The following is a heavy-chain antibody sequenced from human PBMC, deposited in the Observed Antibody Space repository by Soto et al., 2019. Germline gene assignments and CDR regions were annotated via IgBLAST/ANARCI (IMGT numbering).Heavy chain of an antibody. D-gene: IGHD4-17*01. Sequence: QVQLVESGGGVVQPGRSLRLSCAASGFTFSSYAMHWVRQAPGKGLEWVAVISYDGSNKYYADSVKGRFTISRDNSKNTLYLQMNSLRAEDTAAYYCARASYGDYHYGMDVWGQGTTVTVSS. CDR3: ARASYGDYHYGMDV. J-gene: IGHJ6*02. CDR1: GFTFSSYA. CDR2: ISYDGSNK. V-gene: IGHV3-30-3*01.